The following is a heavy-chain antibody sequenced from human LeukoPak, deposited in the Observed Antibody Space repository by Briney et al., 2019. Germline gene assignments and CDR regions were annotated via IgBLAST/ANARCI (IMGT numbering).Heavy chain of an antibody. CDR1: GGSISDYY. D-gene: IGHD7-27*01. CDR3: ASRKLGNDY. J-gene: IGHJ4*02. V-gene: IGHV4-59*01. Sequence: PSETLSLTCTVSGGSISDYYWSWIRQSPGKGLEWIGYIYHTGSTSYSPSLKSRVTISADTSQNQFSLKLSSVSAADTAVYYCASRKLGNDYWGQGTLVTVSS. CDR2: IYHTGST.